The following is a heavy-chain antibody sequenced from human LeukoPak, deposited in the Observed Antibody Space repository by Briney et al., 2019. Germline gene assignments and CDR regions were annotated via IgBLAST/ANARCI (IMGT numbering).Heavy chain of an antibody. V-gene: IGHV4-39*01. CDR3: ARHVVIAAADRSNWFDP. D-gene: IGHD6-13*01. Sequence: SETLSLTCTVSGGSISSSSYYWGWIRQPPGKGLEWIGSIYYSGSTYYNPSLKSRVTISVDTSENQFSLKLSSVTAADTAVYYCARHVVIAAADRSNWFDPWGQGTLVTVSS. J-gene: IGHJ5*02. CDR1: GGSISSSSYY. CDR2: IYYSGST.